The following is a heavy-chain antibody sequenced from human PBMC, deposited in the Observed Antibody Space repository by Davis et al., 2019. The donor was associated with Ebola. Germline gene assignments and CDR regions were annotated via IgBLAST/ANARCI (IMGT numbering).Heavy chain of an antibody. Sequence: AASVKVSCKASGYTFTSYAMHWVRQAPGQRLEWMGWINAGNGNTKYSQKFQGRVTITRDPSASTAYMELSSLRSEDTAVYYCARGGVGGQYQLLRYYYGMDVWGQGTTVTVSS. CDR1: GYTFTSYA. J-gene: IGHJ6*02. CDR3: ARGGVGGQYQLLRYYYGMDV. V-gene: IGHV1-3*01. CDR2: INAGNGNT. D-gene: IGHD2-2*01.